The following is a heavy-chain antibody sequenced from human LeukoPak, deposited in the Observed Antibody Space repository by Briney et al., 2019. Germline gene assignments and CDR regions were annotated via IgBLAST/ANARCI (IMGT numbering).Heavy chain of an antibody. D-gene: IGHD3-22*01. J-gene: IGHJ4*02. Sequence: ASVKVSCKTIGGRFKSHGFSWVRQAPGQGLEWMGWINPNSGGTKYAQKFQGRVTMTRDTSISTAYMELRSLRSDDTAVYYCARVRTDSSGYQGEFDYWGQGTLVTVSS. CDR3: ARVRTDSSGYQGEFDY. CDR2: INPNSGGT. CDR1: GGRFKSHG. V-gene: IGHV1-2*02.